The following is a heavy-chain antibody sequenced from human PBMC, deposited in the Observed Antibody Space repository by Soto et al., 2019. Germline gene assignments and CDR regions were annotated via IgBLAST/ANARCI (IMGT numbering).Heavy chain of an antibody. Sequence: GGSLRLSCAASGFTFSSYAMSWVRQAPGKGLEWVSAISGSGGSTYYADSVKGRFTISRDNSKNTLYLQMNSLRAEDTAVYYCAKDRSSSSGGGYFDYWGQGTLVTVSS. CDR3: AKDRSSSSGGGYFDY. J-gene: IGHJ4*02. CDR2: ISGSGGST. V-gene: IGHV3-23*01. D-gene: IGHD6-6*01. CDR1: GFTFSSYA.